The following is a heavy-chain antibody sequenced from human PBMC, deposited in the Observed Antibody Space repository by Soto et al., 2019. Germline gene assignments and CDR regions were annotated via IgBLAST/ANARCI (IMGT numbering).Heavy chain of an antibody. V-gene: IGHV3-7*01. J-gene: IGHJ6*02. CDR3: ARDRGYNYANAGYYYYYGMDV. CDR1: GFTFSDYW. D-gene: IGHD5-18*01. CDR2: IKQYGSEK. Sequence: GGSLRLSCAASGFTFSDYWMSWVRQAPGKGLEWVANIKQYGSEKYYGDSVKGRSTISRDNAKSSLYLQMNSLRAEDTAVYYCARDRGYNYANAGYYYYYGMDVWGQGTTVTVSS.